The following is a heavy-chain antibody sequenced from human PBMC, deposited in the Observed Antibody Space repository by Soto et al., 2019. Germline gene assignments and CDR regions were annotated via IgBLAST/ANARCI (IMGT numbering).Heavy chain of an antibody. J-gene: IGHJ4*02. CDR2: ISGSGGST. Sequence: GGSLILSWAASGFTFSSYSMSWVRQAPGKGLEWVSAISGSGGSTYYADSVKGRFTISRDNSKNTLYLQMNSLRAEDTAVYYCAKDRCTNGVCHFDYWGQGTLVTVSS. CDR1: GFTFSSYS. D-gene: IGHD2-8*01. CDR3: AKDRCTNGVCHFDY. V-gene: IGHV3-23*01.